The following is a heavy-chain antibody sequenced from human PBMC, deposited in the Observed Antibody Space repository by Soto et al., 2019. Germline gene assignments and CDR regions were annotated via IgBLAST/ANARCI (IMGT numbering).Heavy chain of an antibody. CDR1: GFTFSSDW. CDR2: IKQDGSEK. V-gene: IGHV3-7*05. CDR3: ARDKXKGQWLVDY. D-gene: IGHD6-19*01. Sequence: SLRLSCAASGFTFSSDWMTWVRQAPGKGLEWVANIKQDGSEKYYVGSVKGRFTISRDNADSSLYLQMYSLRAEGTALYYCARDKXKGQWLVDYWGQGTLVTVSS. J-gene: IGHJ4*02.